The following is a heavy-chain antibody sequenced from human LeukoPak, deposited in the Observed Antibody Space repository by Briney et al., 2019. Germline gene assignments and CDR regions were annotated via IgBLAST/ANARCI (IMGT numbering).Heavy chain of an antibody. Sequence: PGGSLRLSCAASGSTFSSYAMSWVRQAPGKGLEWVAGIHWNGGSTGYVDSVKGRFTISRDNAKNSLYLQMNSLRVEDTALYYCARGGLGYSYDSSGYQSRAYYFDYRGQGTLVTVSS. D-gene: IGHD3-22*01. V-gene: IGHV3-20*04. J-gene: IGHJ4*02. CDR2: IHWNGGST. CDR1: GSTFSSYA. CDR3: ARGGLGYSYDSSGYQSRAYYFDY.